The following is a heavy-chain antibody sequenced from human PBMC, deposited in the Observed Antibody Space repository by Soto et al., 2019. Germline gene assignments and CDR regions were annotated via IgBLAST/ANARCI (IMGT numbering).Heavy chain of an antibody. CDR2: ISSSSSYT. J-gene: IGHJ3*02. V-gene: IGHV3-11*06. CDR1: GFTFSDYY. D-gene: IGHD1-26*01. CDR3: ARSHREASAFDI. Sequence: PGGSLRLSCAASGFTFSDYYMSWIRQAPGKGLEWVSYISSSSSYTNYADSVKGRFTISRDNAKNSLYLQMNSLRAEDTAVYYCARSHREASAFDIWGQGTMVTVSS.